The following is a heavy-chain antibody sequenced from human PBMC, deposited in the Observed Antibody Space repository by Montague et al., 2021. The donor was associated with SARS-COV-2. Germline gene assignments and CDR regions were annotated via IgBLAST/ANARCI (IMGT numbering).Heavy chain of an antibody. V-gene: IGHV3-33*01. Sequence: SLRLSCAASGFTFNSYGMHWVRQAPGKGLEWVAVIWYDGSNKYYADSVKGRFTIPRDNSKNTLYLQMNSLRAEDTAVYYCARDPSCCSRFGEFGYWGQGTLVTVSS. CDR2: IWYDGSNK. D-gene: IGHD3-10*01. CDR3: ARDPSCCSRFGEFGY. J-gene: IGHJ4*02. CDR1: GFTFNSYG.